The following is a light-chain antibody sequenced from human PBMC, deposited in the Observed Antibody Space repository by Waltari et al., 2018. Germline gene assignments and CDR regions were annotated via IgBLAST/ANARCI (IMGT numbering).Light chain of an antibody. CDR3: QSADNIGTYV. CDR2: KDT. CDR1: ALPKQY. J-gene: IGLJ1*01. V-gene: IGLV3-25*03. Sequence: SYELTQPPSVSVSPGQTARVTCSGDALPKQYAYWYQQRPGQAPILGIYKDTERPSGIPERFSGSSSGTTATLTISGVQAEDEAEYYCQSADNIGTYVFGPGTKVTVL.